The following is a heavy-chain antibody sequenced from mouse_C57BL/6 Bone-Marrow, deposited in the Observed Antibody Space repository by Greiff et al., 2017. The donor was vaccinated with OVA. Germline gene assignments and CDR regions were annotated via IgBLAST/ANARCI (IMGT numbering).Heavy chain of an antibody. D-gene: IGHD1-1*01. CDR3: ARDGHGSSYDY. CDR2: IDPSDSYT. J-gene: IGHJ2*01. V-gene: IGHV1-69*01. CDR1: GYTFTGYW. Sequence: VQLQQPGAELVMPGASVKLSCKASGYTFTGYWMHWVKQRPGQGLEWIGEIDPSDSYTNYNQKFKGKSTLTVDKSSSTAYMQLSSLTSEDSAVYYCARDGHGSSYDYWGQGTTLTVSS.